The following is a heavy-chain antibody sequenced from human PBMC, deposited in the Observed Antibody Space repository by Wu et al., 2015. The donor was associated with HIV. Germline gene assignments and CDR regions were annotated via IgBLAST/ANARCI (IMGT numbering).Heavy chain of an antibody. CDR3: ATDLGHPRGAAAGIPGSDP. D-gene: IGHD6-13*01. CDR1: GYTLTELS. V-gene: IGHV1-24*01. Sequence: QVQLVQSGAEVKKPGASVKVSCKVSGYTLTELSMHWVRQAPGKGLEWMGGFDPEDGETIYAQKFQGRVTMTEDTSTDTAYMELSSLRSEDTAVYYCATDLGHPRGAAAGIPGSDPWGQGTLVTGLL. CDR2: FDPEDGET. J-gene: IGHJ5*02.